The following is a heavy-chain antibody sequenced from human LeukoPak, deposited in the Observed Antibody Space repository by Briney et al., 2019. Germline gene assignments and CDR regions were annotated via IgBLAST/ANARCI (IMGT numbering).Heavy chain of an antibody. CDR2: IIPILGIA. V-gene: IGHV1-69*04. CDR3: ARDMRYYYDSSGRGDYFDY. J-gene: IGHJ4*02. CDR1: GGTFSSYA. D-gene: IGHD3-22*01. Sequence: SVKVSCKASGGTFSSYAISWVRQAPGQGLEWMGRIIPILGIANYAQKFQGRVTITADKSTSTAYMELSSLRSEDTAAYYCARDMRYYYDSSGRGDYFDYWGQGTLVTVSS.